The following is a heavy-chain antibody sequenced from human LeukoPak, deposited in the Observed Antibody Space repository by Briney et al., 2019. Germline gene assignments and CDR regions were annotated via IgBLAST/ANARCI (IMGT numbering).Heavy chain of an antibody. J-gene: IGHJ6*02. D-gene: IGHD6-13*01. Sequence: SETLSLTCTASGGSISSYYWSWIRQPAGKGLEWIGRIYTSGSTNYNPSLKSRVTMSVDTSKNQFSLKLSSVTAADTAVYYCARAGYSSSWFPSEDYYYYGMDVWGQGTTVTVSS. CDR3: ARAGYSSSWFPSEDYYYYGMDV. CDR2: IYTSGST. V-gene: IGHV4-4*07. CDR1: GGSISSYY.